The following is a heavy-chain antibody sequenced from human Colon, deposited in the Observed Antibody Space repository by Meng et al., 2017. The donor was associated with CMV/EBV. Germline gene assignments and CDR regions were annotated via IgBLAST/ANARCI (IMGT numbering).Heavy chain of an antibody. J-gene: IGHJ6*02. Sequence: GESLKISCAASGFNFNSFGMHWVRQAPGKGLEWVASISQDGNDKYYVDSVKGRFTISRDNAKNSMYLQMNSLRVDDTAVYYCAHQGGFGELGPVLFEYYYDNMDVWGQGTTVTVSS. CDR1: GFNFNSFG. CDR2: ISQDGNDK. CDR3: AHQGGFGELGPVLFEYYYDNMDV. V-gene: IGHV3-7*03. D-gene: IGHD3-10*01.